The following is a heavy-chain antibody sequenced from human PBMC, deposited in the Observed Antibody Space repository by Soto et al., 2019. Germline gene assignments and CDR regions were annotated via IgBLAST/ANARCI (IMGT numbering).Heavy chain of an antibody. D-gene: IGHD3-22*01. CDR1: GYTFTSYY. CDR2: INASNGNT. J-gene: IGHJ4*02. Sequence: GASVKVSCKASGYTFTSYYMHWVRQAPGQGLEWMGWINASNGNTIYSQKFQGRVTITRDTSASTAYMELSSLRSEDTAVYYCAGSSGYYYVDYWGQGTLVTVSS. CDR3: AGSSGYYYVDY. V-gene: IGHV1-3*01.